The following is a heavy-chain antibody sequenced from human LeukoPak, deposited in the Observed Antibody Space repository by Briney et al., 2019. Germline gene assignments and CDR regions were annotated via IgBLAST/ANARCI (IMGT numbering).Heavy chain of an antibody. J-gene: IGHJ4*02. V-gene: IGHV3-53*01. CDR3: AKDGPHSSSWYGYFDY. D-gene: IGHD6-13*01. CDR2: IYSGGST. Sequence: PGGSLRLSCAASGFTVSSNYMSWVRQAPGKGLEWVSVIYSGGSTYYADSVKGRFTISRDNSKNTLYLQMNSLRAEDTAVYYCAKDGPHSSSWYGYFDYWGQGTLVTVSS. CDR1: GFTVSSNY.